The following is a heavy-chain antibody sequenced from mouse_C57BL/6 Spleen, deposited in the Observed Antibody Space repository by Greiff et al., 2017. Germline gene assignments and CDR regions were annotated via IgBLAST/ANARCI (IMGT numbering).Heavy chain of an antibody. Sequence: DVKLVESGGGLVQPGGSLKLSCAASGFTFSDYYMYWVRQTPEKRLEWVAYISNGGGSTYYPDTVKGRFTISRDNAKNTLYLQMSRLKSEDTAMYYCARAYSNYPWFAYWGQGTLVTVSA. CDR1: GFTFSDYY. V-gene: IGHV5-12*01. D-gene: IGHD2-5*01. J-gene: IGHJ3*01. CDR2: ISNGGGST. CDR3: ARAYSNYPWFAY.